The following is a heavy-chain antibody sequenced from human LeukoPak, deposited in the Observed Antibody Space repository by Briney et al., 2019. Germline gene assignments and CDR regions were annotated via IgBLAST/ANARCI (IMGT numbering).Heavy chain of an antibody. CDR1: GGSISSGGYY. CDR3: AREHSSGYKYPDY. D-gene: IGHD3-22*01. Sequence: SETLSLTCTVSGGSISSGGYYWSWIRQHPGKGLEWIGYIYYSGSTYYNPSLKSRVTISVDTSKNQFSLKLSSVTAADTAVYYCAREHSSGYKYPDYWGQGTLVTVSS. J-gene: IGHJ4*02. V-gene: IGHV4-31*03. CDR2: IYYSGST.